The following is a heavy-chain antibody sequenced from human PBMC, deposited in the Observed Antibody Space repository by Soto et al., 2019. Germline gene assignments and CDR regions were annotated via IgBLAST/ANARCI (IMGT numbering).Heavy chain of an antibody. Sequence: QVQLVQSGAEVKKPGASVKVSCKASGYTFTSYGISWVRQAPGQGLEWMGWISAYNGNTNYAQKLQGRATMTTDTSTSTAYMELRSVRSDDTAVYYCAGVRTALENGLEEIPFDYWGQGTLVTVSS. CDR2: ISAYNGNT. J-gene: IGHJ4*02. CDR3: AGVRTALENGLEEIPFDY. CDR1: GYTFTSYG. D-gene: IGHD5-18*01. V-gene: IGHV1-18*01.